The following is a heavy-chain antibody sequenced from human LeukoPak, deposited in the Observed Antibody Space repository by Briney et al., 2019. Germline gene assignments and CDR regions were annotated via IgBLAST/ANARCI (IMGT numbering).Heavy chain of an antibody. D-gene: IGHD1-26*01. Sequence: EASVKVSCKASGYTFTGYYMHWVRQAPGQGLEWMGWINPNSGGTNYAQKFQGRVTMTRDTSISTAYMELSRLRSDDTAVYYCAGDPGLRELLLDYWGQGTLVTVSS. J-gene: IGHJ4*02. CDR3: AGDPGLRELLLDY. CDR2: INPNSGGT. CDR1: GYTFTGYY. V-gene: IGHV1-2*02.